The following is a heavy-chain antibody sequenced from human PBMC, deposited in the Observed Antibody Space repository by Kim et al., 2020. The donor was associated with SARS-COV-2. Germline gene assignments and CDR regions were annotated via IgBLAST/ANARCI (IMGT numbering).Heavy chain of an antibody. CDR3: ARDQGPYYFDH. V-gene: IGHV3-30*04. CDR1: GFPFSTYS. Sequence: GGSLRLSCTASGFPFSTYSMHWVRQAPGKGLEWVGVTSNDGSKNYFADSVKGRFTISRDNSNNTLYLQMNSLRVEDTAVYYCARDQGPYYFDHWGQGTLVTVSS. J-gene: IGHJ4*02. CDR2: TSNDGSKN.